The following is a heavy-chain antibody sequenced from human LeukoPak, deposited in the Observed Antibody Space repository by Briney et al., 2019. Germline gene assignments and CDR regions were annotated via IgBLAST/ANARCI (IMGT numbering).Heavy chain of an antibody. D-gene: IGHD3-10*01. V-gene: IGHV3-48*03. CDR2: ISSSGSTI. CDR1: GFTFSSYE. Sequence: GGSLRLSCAASGFTFSSYEMNWVRQAPGKGLEWVSYISSSGSTIYYADSVKGRFTISRDNAKNSLYLQMNSLRAEDTAVYYCARQTMVRGVPLYYYYMDVWGKGTTVTVSS. J-gene: IGHJ6*03. CDR3: ARQTMVRGVPLYYYYMDV.